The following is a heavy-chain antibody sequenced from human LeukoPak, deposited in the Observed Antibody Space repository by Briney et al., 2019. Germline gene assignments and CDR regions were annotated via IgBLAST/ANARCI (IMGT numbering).Heavy chain of an antibody. V-gene: IGHV3-23*01. CDR1: GFAFSSYA. CDR3: AKDFLLRMAVAIDY. CDR2: ISGSGATT. D-gene: IGHD6-19*01. Sequence: GGSLRLSCAASGFAFSSYAMRWVRQAPGKGLDWVSTISGSGATTSYADSVKGRFTISRDNSKNTLYLQMNGLRAEDTAVYYCAKDFLLRMAVAIDYWGQGTLVTVSS. J-gene: IGHJ4*02.